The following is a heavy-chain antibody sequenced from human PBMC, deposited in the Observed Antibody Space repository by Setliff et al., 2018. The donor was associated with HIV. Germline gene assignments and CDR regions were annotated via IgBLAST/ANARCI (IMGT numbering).Heavy chain of an antibody. CDR3: ARDLGGPRNFDN. Sequence: TLSLTCNVPGGLISSGSYYWSWVRQPAGKGLEWIGRAYISESSHYNPSLKSRVTISVDTSKDQFSLKLNSVTAADTAVYYCARDLGGPRNFDNWGQGTLVTVS. J-gene: IGHJ4*02. CDR1: GGLISSGSYY. CDR2: AYISESS. D-gene: IGHD2-15*01. V-gene: IGHV4-61*02.